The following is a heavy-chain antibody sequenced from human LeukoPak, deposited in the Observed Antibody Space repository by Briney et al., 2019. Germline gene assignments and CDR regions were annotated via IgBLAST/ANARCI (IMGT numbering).Heavy chain of an antibody. CDR3: ARAYYYDSSGLTPSHC. J-gene: IGHJ4*02. D-gene: IGHD3-22*01. CDR1: GYTFTNYG. V-gene: IGHV1-46*01. Sequence: ASVKVSCKASGYTFTNYGITWGRQAPGQGLEWMGIINPGGGSTSYAQKFQGRVTMTRDMSTSTVYMELSSLRSEDTAVYYCARAYYYDSSGLTPSHCWGQGTLVTVSS. CDR2: INPGGGST.